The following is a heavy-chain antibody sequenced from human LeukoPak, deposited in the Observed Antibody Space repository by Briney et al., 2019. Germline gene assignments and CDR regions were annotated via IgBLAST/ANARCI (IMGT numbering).Heavy chain of an antibody. CDR1: SYSISNSAYY. J-gene: IGHJ4*02. Sequence: SETLSLTCTVSSYSISNSAYYWGWIRQPPGKGLEWIGSIYHSGSTHYTPSLKSRVTISLDMSKNQFSLQLRSVTAADTAVYYCARDGRAGSLFAYWGQGTLVTVSS. V-gene: IGHV4-38-2*02. D-gene: IGHD6-19*01. CDR3: ARDGRAGSLFAY. CDR2: IYHSGST.